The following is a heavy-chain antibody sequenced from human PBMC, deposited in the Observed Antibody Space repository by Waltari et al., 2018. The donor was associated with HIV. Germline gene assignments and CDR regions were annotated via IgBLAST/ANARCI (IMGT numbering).Heavy chain of an antibody. D-gene: IGHD6-19*01. Sequence: QVQLVESGGGLVNPGGSLRLSCATSGFTFSDYYTTWIRQAPGKGLEWVSYIRSDTDTIYYADSVKGRFTISRDNAKNSLYLQMNRLSVEDTAVYYCARLKYSSGFFDYWGQGALVTVSS. CDR1: GFTFSDYY. CDR3: ARLKYSSGFFDY. CDR2: IRSDTDTI. V-gene: IGHV3-11*01. J-gene: IGHJ4*02.